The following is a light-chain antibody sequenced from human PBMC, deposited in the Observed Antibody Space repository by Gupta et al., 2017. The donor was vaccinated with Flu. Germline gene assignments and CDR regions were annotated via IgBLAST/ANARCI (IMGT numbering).Light chain of an antibody. Sequence: DIQMTQSPSTLSASVGDRVTITCRASQSISTWLAWYQQKPGKAPNLLIYKASILETGVPSRFSGSGYGTEFNLTISSRQLGDFATYYCQYDNNYSPDTFGQGTKVEIK. J-gene: IGKJ1*01. V-gene: IGKV1-5*03. CDR1: QSISTW. CDR2: KAS. CDR3: QYDNNYSPDT.